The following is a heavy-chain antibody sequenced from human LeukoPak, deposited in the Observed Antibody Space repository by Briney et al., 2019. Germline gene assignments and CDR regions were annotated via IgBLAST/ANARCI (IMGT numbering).Heavy chain of an antibody. V-gene: IGHV4-39*07. D-gene: IGHD3-9*01. CDR1: GGSISSSSYY. CDR3: ARSPYDILTGTDIYYFDY. Sequence: SETLSLTCTVSGGSISSSSYYWGWLRQPPGKGLEWIGNIYPTGSTYYNPSLKSRVTISVDTSKNQFSLKLSSVTAADTAVYYCARSPYDILTGTDIYYFDYWGQGTLVTVSS. J-gene: IGHJ4*02. CDR2: IYPTGST.